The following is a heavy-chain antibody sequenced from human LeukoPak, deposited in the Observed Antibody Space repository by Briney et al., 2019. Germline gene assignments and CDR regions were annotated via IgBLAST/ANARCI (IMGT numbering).Heavy chain of an antibody. Sequence: SETLSLTCAVYGGSFSGYYWSWIRQPPGKGLEWIGEINHSGSTNYNPSLKSRVTILVDTSKNQFSLKLSSVTAADTAVYYCARTLLQWLLTPNYFDYWGQGTLVTVSS. CDR3: ARTLLQWLLTPNYFDY. D-gene: IGHD6-19*01. J-gene: IGHJ4*02. CDR2: INHSGST. CDR1: GGSFSGYY. V-gene: IGHV4-34*01.